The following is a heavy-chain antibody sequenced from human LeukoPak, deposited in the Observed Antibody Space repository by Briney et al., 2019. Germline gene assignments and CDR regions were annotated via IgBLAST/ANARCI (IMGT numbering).Heavy chain of an antibody. D-gene: IGHD3-10*01. CDR1: GFTFSNYG. Sequence: GGSLRLSCAASGFTFSNYGMHWVRQAPGKGLEWVSFISGGSSFIYYADSVKGRFTISRDNAKNSLYLQMTSLRAEDTAVYYCARDLSYGSGDYWGQGILVTVSS. J-gene: IGHJ4*02. CDR2: ISGGSSFI. V-gene: IGHV3-21*01. CDR3: ARDLSYGSGDY.